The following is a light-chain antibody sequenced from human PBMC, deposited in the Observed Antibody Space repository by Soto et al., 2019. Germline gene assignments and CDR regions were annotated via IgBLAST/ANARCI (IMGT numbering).Light chain of an antibody. CDR3: QQYNNWPRT. CDR1: QSVSSN. CDR2: GAS. Sequence: EIVMTQSPATLSVSPGERATLSCRASQSVSSNLAWYQQKPGQAPMLLIYGASTRANGIPARFSGRGSGTEFTLTISSLRSGDFVVYYCQQYNNWPRTFGQGTKVEIQ. J-gene: IGKJ1*01. V-gene: IGKV3-15*01.